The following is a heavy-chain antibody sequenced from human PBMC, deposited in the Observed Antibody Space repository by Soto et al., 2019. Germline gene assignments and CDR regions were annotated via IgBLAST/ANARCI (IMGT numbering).Heavy chain of an antibody. J-gene: IGHJ4*02. V-gene: IGHV4-39*01. CDR3: ARLFFKLGVDRPRLSYFDY. CDR2: VYYGGNT. CDR1: GASIASSHYF. D-gene: IGHD6-13*01. Sequence: SETLSLTCTVSGASIASSHYFWGWIRQPPGKGLEWVGSVYYGGNTYHSPSLKTPVTVSVDTSKSQFSLKLTSVTAADTAVYFCARLFFKLGVDRPRLSYFDYWGPGIAVTVSS.